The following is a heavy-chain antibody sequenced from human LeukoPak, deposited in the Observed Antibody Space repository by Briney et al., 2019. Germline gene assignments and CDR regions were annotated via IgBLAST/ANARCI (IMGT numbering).Heavy chain of an antibody. J-gene: IGHJ3*02. D-gene: IGHD1-26*01. CDR2: INPNSGGT. V-gene: IGHV1-2*02. CDR3: ARDFDSGSYLGAFDI. Sequence: GASVKVSCKASGYTFTGYYMHWVRQAPGQGLEWMGWINPNSGGTNYAQKFQGRVTMTRNTSISTAYMELSSLRSEDTAVYYCARDFDSGSYLGAFDIWGQGTMVTVSS. CDR1: GYTFTGYY.